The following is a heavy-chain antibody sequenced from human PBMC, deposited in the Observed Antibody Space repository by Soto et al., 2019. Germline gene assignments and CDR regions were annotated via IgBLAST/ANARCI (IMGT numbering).Heavy chain of an antibody. J-gene: IGHJ6*02. CDR3: ASVLYYGSGSYSPSGMDV. CDR1: GVSFNNNG. D-gene: IGHD3-10*01. Sequence: QVQLVQSGAEVKKPGSSVKVSCKTSGVSFNNNGIGWVRQAPGHGLEWMGGVSHPFRTSNYARKFQGRISINADVYKGTVNMELSSLTSEDTAQYYCASVLYYGSGSYSPSGMDVWGQGTTVTVSS. V-gene: IGHV1-69*01. CDR2: VSHPFRTS.